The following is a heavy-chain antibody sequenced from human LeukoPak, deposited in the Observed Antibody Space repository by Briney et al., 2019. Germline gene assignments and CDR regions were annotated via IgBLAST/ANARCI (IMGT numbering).Heavy chain of an antibody. V-gene: IGHV3-30*02. Sequence: GGSLRLSCAASGFTFSSYGMHWVRQAPGKGLEWVAFIRYDGSNKYYADSVKGRFTISRDNSKNTLYLQMNSLRAEDRGVYYCSKEWLTTTLFDYWGQGTLVTVSS. J-gene: IGHJ4*02. CDR2: IRYDGSNK. CDR3: SKEWLTTTLFDY. CDR1: GFTFSSYG. D-gene: IGHD3-22*01.